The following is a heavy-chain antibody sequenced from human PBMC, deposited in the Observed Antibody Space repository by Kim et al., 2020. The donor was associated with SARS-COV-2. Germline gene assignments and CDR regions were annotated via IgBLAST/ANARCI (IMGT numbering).Heavy chain of an antibody. V-gene: IGHV4-61*03. CDR2: IYYSGIT. CDR3: ARATLRYSMDV. Sequence: SETLSLTCSVSGGSVSSANYYWSWIRQPPGKGLECIGYIYYSGITNYNPSLKSRVTISLDTSNNHFSLKLNSVTAADTAGYYCARATLRYSMDVWGQGTPFTVSS. CDR1: GGSVSSANYY. J-gene: IGHJ6*02.